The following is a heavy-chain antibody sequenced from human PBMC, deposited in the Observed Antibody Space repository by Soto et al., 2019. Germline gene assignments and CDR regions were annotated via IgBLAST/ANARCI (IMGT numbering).Heavy chain of an antibody. D-gene: IGHD3-10*01. Sequence: GGSLRLSCASSCFTFSNNAMTWVRQAPGKGLEWVSVITNTGGDSLYADSVKGRFTISRDNFKNTLYLQMNSLRAEDTAIYYCARASGESYPGSRVFDSWGQGTRVTVSS. CDR3: ARASGESYPGSRVFDS. CDR1: CFTFSNNA. V-gene: IGHV3-23*01. CDR2: ITNTGGDS. J-gene: IGHJ4*02.